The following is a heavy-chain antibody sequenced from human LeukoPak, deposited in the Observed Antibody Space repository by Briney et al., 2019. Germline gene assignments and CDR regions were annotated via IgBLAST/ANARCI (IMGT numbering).Heavy chain of an antibody. CDR3: AKDGDRYNWNYEGDY. V-gene: IGHV3-66*01. J-gene: IGHJ4*02. Sequence: PGGSLRLSCAASGFTVSSNYMSWVRQAPGKGLEWVSVIYSGGSTYYADSVKGRFTISRDNSKNTLYLQMNSLRAEDTAVYYCAKDGDRYNWNYEGDYWGQGTLVTVSS. D-gene: IGHD1-7*01. CDR2: IYSGGST. CDR1: GFTVSSNY.